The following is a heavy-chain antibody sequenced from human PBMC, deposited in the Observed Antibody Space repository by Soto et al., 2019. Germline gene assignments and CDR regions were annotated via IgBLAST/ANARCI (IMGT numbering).Heavy chain of an antibody. CDR3: ARDTLYSSSSYYFDY. D-gene: IGHD6-6*01. CDR2: IIPILGIA. J-gene: IGHJ4*02. Sequence: VQLVHSGAEVKKPGSSVKVSCKAYGGTFSSYTISWVRQAPGQGLEWMGRIIPILGIANYAQKFQGRVTITADKSTSTAYMELSSLRSEDTAVYYCARDTLYSSSSYYFDYWGQGTLVTVSS. CDR1: GGTFSSYT. V-gene: IGHV1-69*04.